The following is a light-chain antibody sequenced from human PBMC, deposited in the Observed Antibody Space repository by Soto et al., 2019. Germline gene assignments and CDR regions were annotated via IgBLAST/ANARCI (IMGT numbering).Light chain of an antibody. CDR1: SGHSSNA. V-gene: IGLV4-69*01. Sequence: QPVLTQSPSASASLGASVKLTCTLSSGHSSNAIAWHQQQPEKGPRYLMKLNNDGSHTKGDGIPDRFSGSSSGAERYLTISNLQSEDEADYYCQTWGTDIVIFGGGTKLTVL. CDR3: QTWGTDIVI. CDR2: LNNDGSH. J-gene: IGLJ2*01.